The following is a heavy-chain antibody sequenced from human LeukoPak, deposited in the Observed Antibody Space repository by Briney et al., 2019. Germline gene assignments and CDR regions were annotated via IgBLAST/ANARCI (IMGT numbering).Heavy chain of an antibody. CDR3: ASSRLYSSSWYLSGRFDY. J-gene: IGHJ4*02. V-gene: IGHV1-2*02. CDR2: INPNSGGT. Sequence: ASVKVSCKASGYTFTSYYMHWVRQAPGQGLEWMGIINPNSGGTNYAQKFQGRVTMTRDTSISTAYMELSRLRSDDTAVYYCASSRLYSSSWYLSGRFDYWGQGTLVTVSS. D-gene: IGHD6-13*01. CDR1: GYTFTSYY.